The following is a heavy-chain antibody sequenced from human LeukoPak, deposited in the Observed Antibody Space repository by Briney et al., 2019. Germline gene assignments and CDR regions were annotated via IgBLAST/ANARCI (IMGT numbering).Heavy chain of an antibody. D-gene: IGHD6-13*01. CDR2: ISSSGSTI. V-gene: IGHV3-48*03. Sequence: TGGSLRLSCAASGFTFSSYEMNWVRQAPGKGLEWVSYISSSGSTICYADSVKGRFTISRDNAKNSLYLQMNSLRAEDTAVYYCARDKYSSSWYYFDYWGQGTLVTVSS. CDR1: GFTFSSYE. J-gene: IGHJ4*02. CDR3: ARDKYSSSWYYFDY.